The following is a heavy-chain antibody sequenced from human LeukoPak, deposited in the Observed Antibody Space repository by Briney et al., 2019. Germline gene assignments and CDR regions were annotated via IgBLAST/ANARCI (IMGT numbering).Heavy chain of an antibody. D-gene: IGHD4-11*01. CDR2: INPNSGGT. Sequence: ASVRVSCKASGYTFTDYYMHWGRQGPGQGREGMGWINPNSGGTNYAQKFQGRVNMTRDTSISTAYMELSRLRSDDTAVYYCARVGETVPTSDYWGQGTLVAVSS. CDR1: GYTFTDYY. J-gene: IGHJ4*02. V-gene: IGHV1-2*02. CDR3: ARVGETVPTSDY.